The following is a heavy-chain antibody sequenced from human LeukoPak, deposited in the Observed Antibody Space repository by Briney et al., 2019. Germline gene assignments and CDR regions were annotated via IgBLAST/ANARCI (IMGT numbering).Heavy chain of an antibody. J-gene: IGHJ4*02. Sequence: GASVKVSCKASGYTFTGYYMHWVRQAPGQALEWMGWINPNSGGTNYAQKFQGRVTMTRDTSISTAYMELSRLRSDDTAVYYCARGWGPSGSYYGDWGQGTLVTVSS. CDR2: INPNSGGT. CDR1: GYTFTGYY. V-gene: IGHV1-2*02. D-gene: IGHD1-26*01. CDR3: ARGWGPSGSYYGD.